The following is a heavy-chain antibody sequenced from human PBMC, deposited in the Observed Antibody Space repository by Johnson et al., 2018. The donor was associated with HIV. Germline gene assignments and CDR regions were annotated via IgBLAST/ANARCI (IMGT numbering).Heavy chain of an antibody. CDR2: ISWNSGSI. J-gene: IGHJ3*02. Sequence: VQLVESGGGLVQPGRSLRLSCAASGFTFYDYAMHWVRQAPGKGLEWVSGISWNSGSIGSADSVKGRFTISRDSYKNTLYLEMNSMRPEDMAVYYCARGSRYTFDNDDAHLLHAFDIWGQGTMVTVSS. CDR3: ARGSRYTFDNDDAHLLHAFDI. D-gene: IGHD3-16*01. CDR1: GFTFYDYA. V-gene: IGHV3-9*03.